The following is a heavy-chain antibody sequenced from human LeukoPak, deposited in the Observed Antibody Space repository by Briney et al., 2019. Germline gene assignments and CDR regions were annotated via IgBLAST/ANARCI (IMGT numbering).Heavy chain of an antibody. CDR3: ARLYSISWYGDY. J-gene: IGHJ4*02. CDR1: GGSFSGYY. V-gene: IGHV4-34*01. CDR2: INHSGST. D-gene: IGHD6-13*01. Sequence: SETLSLTCAVYGGSFSGYYWSWIRQPPGKGMEWIGEINHSGSTNYNPSLKSRVTISVDTSKIQFSLKLSSVTAADTAVYYCARLYSISWYGDYWGQGTLVTVSS.